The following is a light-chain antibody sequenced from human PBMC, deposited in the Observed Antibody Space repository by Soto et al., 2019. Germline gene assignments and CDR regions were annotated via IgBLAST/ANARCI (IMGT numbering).Light chain of an antibody. J-gene: IGKJ4*01. CDR2: GAS. Sequence: IVMTQSPATLSVSPGDRATLSCRASQSVNSNLAWYQQRPGQAPRLLIYGASTRATGIPARFTGSGSGTEFTLTISSLQSEDVAIYYCQQYNDWPPLTFGGGTRLEI. V-gene: IGKV3-15*01. CDR3: QQYNDWPPLT. CDR1: QSVNSN.